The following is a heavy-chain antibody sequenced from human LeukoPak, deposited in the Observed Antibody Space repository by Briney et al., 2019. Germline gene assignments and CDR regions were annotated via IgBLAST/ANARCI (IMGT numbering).Heavy chain of an antibody. CDR2: LTNDGTYI. Sequence: PGGSLRLSCAASGFTFSSYAMSWVRQAPGKGLEWVSSLTNDGTYIYHADSVKGRFTISRDNAKNSLYLQMNSLRVEDTAVYYCVREKNDESFDVWGQGTLVTVSS. V-gene: IGHV3-21*01. CDR3: VREKNDESFDV. D-gene: IGHD3-16*01. J-gene: IGHJ3*01. CDR1: GFTFSSYA.